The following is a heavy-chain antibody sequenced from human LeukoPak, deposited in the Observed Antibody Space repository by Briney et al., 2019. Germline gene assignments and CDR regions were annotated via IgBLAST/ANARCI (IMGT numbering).Heavy chain of an antibody. CDR1: GGSFSGYY. J-gene: IGHJ1*01. CDR2: INHSGST. V-gene: IGHV4-34*01. D-gene: IGHD4-23*01. Sequence: NTSETLSLTCAVYGGSFSGYYWSWIRQPPGKGLEWIGEINHSGSTNYNPSLKSRVTISLDTSKNQFSLKLSSVTAADTAVYYCARAYGGNSQYFQHWGQGTLVTVSS. CDR3: ARAYGGNSQYFQH.